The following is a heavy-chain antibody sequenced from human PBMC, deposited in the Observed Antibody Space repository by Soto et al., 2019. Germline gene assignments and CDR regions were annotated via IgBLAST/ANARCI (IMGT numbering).Heavy chain of an antibody. D-gene: IGHD3-22*01. CDR2: INPNSGGT. Sequence: GASVNVSCKASGYTFTGYYMHWVRQAPGQGLEWMGLINPNSGGTNYAQKFQGRVTMTRDTSISTAYMELSRLRSDDTAVYYCARSSYDSSGYYYVRGLFDYWGQGTLVTVSS. J-gene: IGHJ4*02. V-gene: IGHV1-2*02. CDR1: GYTFTGYY. CDR3: ARSSYDSSGYYYVRGLFDY.